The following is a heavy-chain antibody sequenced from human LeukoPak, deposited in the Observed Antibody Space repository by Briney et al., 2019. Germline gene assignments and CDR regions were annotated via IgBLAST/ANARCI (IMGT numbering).Heavy chain of an antibody. CDR1: GGSISSTSKY. CDR2: IYYSGDT. V-gene: IGHV4-39*01. Sequence: SETLSLTCSVSGGSISSTSKYWGWIRQPPGKGLDWIGSIYYSGDTYYNPSLRSRVTISADTSKNQFSLRLTSVTAADTAVYYCARSSAAEGPTHNWFDPWGQGTLVTVPS. D-gene: IGHD6-13*01. CDR3: ARSSAAEGPTHNWFDP. J-gene: IGHJ5*02.